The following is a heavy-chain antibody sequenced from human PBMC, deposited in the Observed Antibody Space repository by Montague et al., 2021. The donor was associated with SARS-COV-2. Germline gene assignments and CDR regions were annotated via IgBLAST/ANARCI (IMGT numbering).Heavy chain of an antibody. CDR1: GGSISGHY. CDR3: AREFRIELWQTNWYFGL. CDR2: FDHSGNT. D-gene: IGHD3-16*01. Sequence: SETLSLTCSVSGGSISGHYWSWIRQPPGKGLEWIGNFDHSGNTKYNPSFKSRATISVGTSKNQFALRLSSVTAADTAVYYCAREFRIELWQTNWYFGLWGRGTLVTVSS. V-gene: IGHV4-59*11. J-gene: IGHJ2*01.